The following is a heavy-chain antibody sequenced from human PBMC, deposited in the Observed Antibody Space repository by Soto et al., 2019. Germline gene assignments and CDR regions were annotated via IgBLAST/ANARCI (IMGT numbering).Heavy chain of an antibody. J-gene: IGHJ4*02. V-gene: IGHV1-69*01. Sequence: QVQLVQSGAEVKKPGSSVKVSCKASGGTFSSYAISWVRQAPGQGLEWMGGIIPIFGTANYAQKFQGRVTITADESTRTAYMELSSLRSEDTAVYYCARGRITIFGVVTERGYFDYWGQGTLVTVSS. CDR2: IIPIFGTA. D-gene: IGHD3-3*01. CDR1: GGTFSSYA. CDR3: ARGRITIFGVVTERGYFDY.